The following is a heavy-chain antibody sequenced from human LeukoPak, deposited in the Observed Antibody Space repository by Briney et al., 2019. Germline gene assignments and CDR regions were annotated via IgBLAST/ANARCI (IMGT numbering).Heavy chain of an antibody. V-gene: IGHV3-23*01. D-gene: IGHD3-22*01. CDR1: GFTFSSYA. J-gene: IGHJ3*02. CDR3: AKRATMIVVVRASSLDI. CDR2: ISGGGGST. Sequence: GGSLRLSCAASGFTFSSYAMSWVRQAPGKGLEWVSAISGGGGSTYYADSVKGRFTISRDNSKNTLYLQMNSLRAEDTAVYYCAKRATMIVVVRASSLDIWGQGTMVTVSS.